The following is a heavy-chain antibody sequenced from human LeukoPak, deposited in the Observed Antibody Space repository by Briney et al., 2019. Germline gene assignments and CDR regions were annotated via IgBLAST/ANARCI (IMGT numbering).Heavy chain of an antibody. CDR2: IYYSGST. Sequence: SETLSLTCTVSGGSISSYYWSWIRQPPGEGLEWIGYIYYSGSTNYNPSLKSRVTISVDTSKNQFSLKLSSVTAADTAVYYCARSYSSSRFIMDVWGKGTTVTVSS. CDR1: GGSISSYY. V-gene: IGHV4-59*01. J-gene: IGHJ6*04. CDR3: ARSYSSSRFIMDV. D-gene: IGHD6-13*01.